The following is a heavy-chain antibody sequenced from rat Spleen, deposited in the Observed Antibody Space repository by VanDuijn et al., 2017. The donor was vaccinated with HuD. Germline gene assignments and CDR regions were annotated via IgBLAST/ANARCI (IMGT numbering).Heavy chain of an antibody. V-gene: IGHV3-1*01. CDR2: ISYRGST. Sequence: EVQLQESGPGLVKPSQSLSLTCSVTGYSITSNYWGWIRKFPGNKMEWMGYISYRGSTSYNPSLKSRISITRDTSKNQFFLQLNSVIIEDTATYYCDANYDGTYYYFDYWGQGVMVTVSS. CDR3: DANYDGTYYYFDY. J-gene: IGHJ2*01. CDR1: GYSITSNY. D-gene: IGHD1-12*02.